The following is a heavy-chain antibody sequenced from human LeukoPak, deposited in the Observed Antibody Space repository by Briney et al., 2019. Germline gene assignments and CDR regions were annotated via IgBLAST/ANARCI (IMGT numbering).Heavy chain of an antibody. J-gene: IGHJ1*01. CDR2: IYPGDSDT. V-gene: IGHV5-51*01. CDR1: GYSFTSYW. Sequence: GESLKISCKGSGYSFTSYWIGWLRQMPGKGLEWMGIIYPGDSDTRYRPSFQGQVTISAAKSISTAYLQWSRLKGSATAMYYCARGTGYCSGGSCYSSAYFPHWGQATLVTVSS. CDR3: ARGTGYCSGGSCYSSAYFPH. D-gene: IGHD2-15*01.